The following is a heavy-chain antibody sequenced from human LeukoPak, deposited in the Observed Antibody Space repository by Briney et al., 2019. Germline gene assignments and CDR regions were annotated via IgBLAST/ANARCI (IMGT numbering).Heavy chain of an antibody. CDR1: GYSISSGYY. CDR2: IYYSGST. Sequence: PSETLSLTCAVSGYSISSGYYWGWVRQPPGKGLEWIGSIYYSGSTYYNPSLKSRVTISVDTSKNQFSLKLSSVTAADTAVYYCARDLVTMIVADRFDYWGQGTLVTVSS. CDR3: ARDLVTMIVADRFDY. D-gene: IGHD3-22*01. J-gene: IGHJ4*02. V-gene: IGHV4-38-2*02.